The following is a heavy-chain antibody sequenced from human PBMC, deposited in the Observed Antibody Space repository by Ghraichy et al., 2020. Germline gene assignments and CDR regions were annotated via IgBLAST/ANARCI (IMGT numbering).Heavy chain of an antibody. D-gene: IGHD3-10*01. V-gene: IGHV4-61*02. CDR2: IYSSGTT. CDR1: GGSIIIGSYY. Sequence: SETLSLTCTVSGGSIIIGSYYGSWIRQPAGKGLEWIGRIYSSGTTNYNPSLKSRITMSVDSSKNQFSLKLTSVTAADTAVYYCARGDWSGSASFSNWFDPWGQGTLVTVSS. CDR3: ARGDWSGSASFSNWFDP. J-gene: IGHJ5*02.